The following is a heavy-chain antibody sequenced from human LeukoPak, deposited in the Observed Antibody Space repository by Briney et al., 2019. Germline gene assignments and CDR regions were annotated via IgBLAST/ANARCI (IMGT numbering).Heavy chain of an antibody. V-gene: IGHV3-30*18. CDR1: WFTFRYYV. J-gene: IGHJ1*01. CDR2: VSYDGGTT. Sequence: GGSLTLPCAASWFTFRYYVMQWVRQAPGKGLEWVAVVSYDGGTTFYADSVKGRLTISRDNSKNTMDLQMFSLRVEDTAVYYCAKEPNSYSSGWYFEDWGQGNLVTVSS. D-gene: IGHD6-25*01. CDR3: AKEPNSYSSGWYFED.